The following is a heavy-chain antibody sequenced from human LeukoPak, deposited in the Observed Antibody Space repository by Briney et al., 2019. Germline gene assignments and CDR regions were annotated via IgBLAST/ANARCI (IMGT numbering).Heavy chain of an antibody. D-gene: IGHD2-8*01. CDR2: ISAYNGNT. CDR1: GYTFTSYG. CDR3: AIRNGDPSYNWFDP. J-gene: IGHJ5*02. Sequence: ASVKVSCKASGYTFTSYGISWVRQAPGQGLEWMGWISAYNGNTNYAQKLQGRVTMTTDTSTSTAYMELRSLRSDDTAVYYCAIRNGDPSYNWFDPWGQGTLVTVSS. V-gene: IGHV1-18*01.